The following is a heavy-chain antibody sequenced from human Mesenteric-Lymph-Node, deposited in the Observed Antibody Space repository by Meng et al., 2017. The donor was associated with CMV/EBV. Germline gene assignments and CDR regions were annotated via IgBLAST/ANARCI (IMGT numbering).Heavy chain of an antibody. CDR1: GGSFSGYY. D-gene: IGHD3-9*01. Sequence: QVQLHQGGAGLLKPSETLSVTCAVYGGSFSGYYWNWIRQSPGKGLEWIGEINHSGSTTYNPSFTSRIIISVDTSTNQISLNMSSVTAADTAVYYCARGSSYDILTGYFDYWGRSPGHRLL. CDR3: ARGSSYDILTGYFDY. V-gene: IGHV4-34*01. J-gene: IGHJ4*01. CDR2: INHSGST.